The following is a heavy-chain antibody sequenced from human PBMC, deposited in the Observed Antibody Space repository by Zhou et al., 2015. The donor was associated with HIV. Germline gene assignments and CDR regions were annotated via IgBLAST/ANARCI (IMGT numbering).Heavy chain of an antibody. Sequence: QVQLVQSGAEVKKPGSSVKVSCKASGGTFSSYAISWVRQAPGQGLEWMGGIIPIFGTANYAQKFQGRVTITADESTSTAYMELSSLRSEDTAVYYCARFMVRGVEAPGMGYYYYGMDVWGQGTTVTVSS. V-gene: IGHV1-69*12. D-gene: IGHD3-10*01. CDR1: GGTFSSYA. CDR3: ARFMVRGVEAPGMGYYYYGMDV. CDR2: IIPIFGTA. J-gene: IGHJ6*02.